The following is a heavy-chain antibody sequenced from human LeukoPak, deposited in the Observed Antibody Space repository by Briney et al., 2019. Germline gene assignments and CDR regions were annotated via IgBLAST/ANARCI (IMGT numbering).Heavy chain of an antibody. Sequence: SETLSLTCAVSGGSISSSNWWSWVRQPPGKGLEWIGEIYHSGSTNYNPSLKSRVTISVDKSKNQFSLKLSSVTAADTAVYYCARVGDYDFWSGRGHAFDIWGQGTMVTVSS. D-gene: IGHD3-3*01. CDR3: ARVGDYDFWSGRGHAFDI. J-gene: IGHJ3*02. CDR1: GGSISSSNW. V-gene: IGHV4-4*02. CDR2: IYHSGST.